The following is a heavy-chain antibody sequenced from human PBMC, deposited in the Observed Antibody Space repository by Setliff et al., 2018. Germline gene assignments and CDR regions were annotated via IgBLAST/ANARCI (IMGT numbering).Heavy chain of an antibody. D-gene: IGHD2-15*01. J-gene: IGHJ3*02. CDR1: GFTFSSHA. CDR2: ISYDGSNK. Sequence: GGSLRLSCAASGFTFSSHAMHWVRQAPGKGLEWVAVISYDGSNKYYADSVKGRFTVSRDNSKDTLYLQMNSLRVEDSAIYYCVCFSWRGCSGDTCYSGDDSFDMWGQGTEVTVSS. V-gene: IGHV3-30*01. CDR3: VCFSWRGCSGDTCYSGDDSFDM.